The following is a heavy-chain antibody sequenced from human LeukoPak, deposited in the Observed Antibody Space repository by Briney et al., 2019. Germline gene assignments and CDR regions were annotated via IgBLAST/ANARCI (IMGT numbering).Heavy chain of an antibody. D-gene: IGHD2-2*01. V-gene: IGHV1-2*02. CDR3: APTAEAYTSWWKV. Sequence: ASVKVSCKASGYTFTDDYMHWVRQAPGQGREFMGWINPDSGFTNYAQKFQGRVTMTRDTSISTAYLEVRSLTSDDTAVYYCAPTAEAYTSWWKVWGQGTLVTVSS. CDR2: INPDSGFT. CDR1: GYTFTDDY. J-gene: IGHJ4*02.